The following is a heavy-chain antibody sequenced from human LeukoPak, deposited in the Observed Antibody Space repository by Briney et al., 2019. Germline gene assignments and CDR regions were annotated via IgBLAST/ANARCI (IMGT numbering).Heavy chain of an antibody. Sequence: RASVKVSCKASGFTFTNYYMHWVRQAPGQGLEWMGIINSSGGSTRDAQKFQGRVTITTDESTSTAYMELSSLRSEDTAVYYCARGRITMVRGEEPFDYWGQGTLVTVSS. V-gene: IGHV1-46*01. D-gene: IGHD3-10*01. CDR2: INSSGGST. J-gene: IGHJ4*02. CDR1: GFTFTNYY. CDR3: ARGRITMVRGEEPFDY.